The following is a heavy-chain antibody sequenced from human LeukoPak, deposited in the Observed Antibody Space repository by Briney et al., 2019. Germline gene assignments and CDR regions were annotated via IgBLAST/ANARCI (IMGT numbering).Heavy chain of an antibody. CDR1: GFTFSSYA. D-gene: IGHD3-22*01. CDR3: ARRYYDSSGYYYPDY. V-gene: IGHV3-48*01. CDR2: ISSSSSTI. Sequence: GGSLRLSCAASGFTFSSYAMYWVRQAPGKGLEWVSYISSSSSTIYYADSVKGRFTISRDNAKNSLYLQMNSLRAEDTAVYYCARRYYDSSGYYYPDYWGQGTLVTVSS. J-gene: IGHJ4*02.